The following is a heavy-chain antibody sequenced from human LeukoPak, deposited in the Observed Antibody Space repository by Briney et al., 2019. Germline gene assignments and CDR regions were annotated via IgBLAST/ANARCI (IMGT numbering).Heavy chain of an antibody. J-gene: IGHJ3*02. V-gene: IGHV1-2*02. CDR2: ISPNSGAT. CDR1: GYTFTGYY. Sequence: ASVKVSCKASGYTFTGYYMHWVRQAPGQGLEWMAWISPNSGATNSAQRFQGRVAVTRDTSISTAYMELSRLRSDDTAVYYCARLGAPQWSGAPLGINAFDMWGQGTMVTVSS. CDR3: ARLGAPQWSGAPLGINAFDM. D-gene: IGHD2-8*01.